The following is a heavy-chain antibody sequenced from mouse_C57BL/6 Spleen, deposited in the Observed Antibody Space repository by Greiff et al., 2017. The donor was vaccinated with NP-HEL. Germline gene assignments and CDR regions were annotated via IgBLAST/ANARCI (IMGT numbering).Heavy chain of an antibody. CDR3: TREGSYDWYFDV. V-gene: IGHV5-9-1*02. J-gene: IGHJ1*03. CDR2: ISSGGDYI. Sequence: EVMLVESGEGLVKPGGSLKLSCAASGFTFSSYAMSWVRQTPEKRLEWVAYISSGGDYIYYADTVKGRFTISRDNARNTLYLQMSSLKSEDTAMYYCTREGSYDWYFDVWGTGTTVTVSS. D-gene: IGHD1-1*02. CDR1: GFTFSSYA.